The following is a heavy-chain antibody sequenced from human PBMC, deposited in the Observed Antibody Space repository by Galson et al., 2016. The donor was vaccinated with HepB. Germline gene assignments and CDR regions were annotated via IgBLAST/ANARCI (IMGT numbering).Heavy chain of an antibody. CDR3: AKGSQTSGYYGSYYFDY. CDR2: ISASGGIT. V-gene: IGHV3-23*01. Sequence: SLRLSCAASGFTVSSNYMNWVRQAPGKGLEWVSTISASGGITSYADSVKGRFTISRDNSKSTLYLQVNSLRAEDTAVYYCAKGSQTSGYYGSYYFDYWGQGTLVTVSS. D-gene: IGHD3-22*01. J-gene: IGHJ4*02. CDR1: GFTVSSNY.